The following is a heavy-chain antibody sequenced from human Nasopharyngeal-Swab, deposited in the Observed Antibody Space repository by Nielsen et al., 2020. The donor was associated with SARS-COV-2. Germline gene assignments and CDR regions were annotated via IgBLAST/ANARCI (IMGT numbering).Heavy chain of an antibody. D-gene: IGHD6-19*01. Sequence: GESLKTSCAASGFTFNNYAMSLVRQAPGKGLEWVSAISGSGGTTYYADSVKGRFTIARDDSKNTLYLQMNSLRAEDTAVYYCAKERGSGWYRLASWGLGTLVTVSS. CDR1: GFTFNNYA. V-gene: IGHV3-23*01. CDR3: AKERGSGWYRLAS. J-gene: IGHJ5*02. CDR2: ISGSGGTT.